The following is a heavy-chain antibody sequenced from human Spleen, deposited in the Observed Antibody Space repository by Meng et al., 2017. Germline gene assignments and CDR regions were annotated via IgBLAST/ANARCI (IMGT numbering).Heavy chain of an antibody. D-gene: IGHD4-11*01. V-gene: IGHV1-46*01. CDR3: ARVTRSFDY. J-gene: IGHJ4*02. CDR2: INPSGGST. CDR1: GYTFAAYW. Sequence: VQLVQSGAEVKKPGASVKVSCKASGYTFAAYWIQWVRQAPGQGLEWMGIINPSGGSTTYAQKFQGRVTMTRDTSTSTVYMELSSLRSEDTAVYYRARVTRSFDYWGQGSLVTVSS.